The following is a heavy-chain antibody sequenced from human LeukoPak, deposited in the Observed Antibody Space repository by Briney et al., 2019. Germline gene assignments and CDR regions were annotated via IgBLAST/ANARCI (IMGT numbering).Heavy chain of an antibody. CDR1: GGSISSGGYS. D-gene: IGHD1-14*01. CDR2: IYYSGST. CDR3: ARDVTGGGYMDV. Sequence: SQTLSLTCAVSGGSISSGGYSWSWIRQPPGKGLEWIGYIYYSGSTNYNPSLKSRVTISVDTSKNQFSLKLSSVTAADTAVYYWARDVTGGGYMDVWGKGTTVTISS. J-gene: IGHJ6*03. V-gene: IGHV4-30-4*07.